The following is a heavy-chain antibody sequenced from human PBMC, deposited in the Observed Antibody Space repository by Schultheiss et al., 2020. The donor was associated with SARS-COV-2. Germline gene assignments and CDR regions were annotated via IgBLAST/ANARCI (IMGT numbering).Heavy chain of an antibody. CDR2: ISSSGSTI. CDR3: ARDAHSSSGPINYFDY. CDR1: GFTFSSYE. D-gene: IGHD6-6*01. V-gene: IGHV3-48*03. Sequence: GGSLRLSCAASGFTFSSYEMNWVRQAPGKGLEWVSYISSSGSTIYYADSVKGRFTISRDNAKNSLYLQMNSLRAEDTAVYYCARDAHSSSGPINYFDYWGQGTLVTVSS. J-gene: IGHJ4*02.